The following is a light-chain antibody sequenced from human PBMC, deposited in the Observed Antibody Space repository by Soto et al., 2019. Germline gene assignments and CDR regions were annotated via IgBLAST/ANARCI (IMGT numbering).Light chain of an antibody. V-gene: IGLV2-8*01. CDR3: KSYAGSNTYV. CDR1: SSDVGGYNH. J-gene: IGLJ1*01. Sequence: QSVLTQPASVSGSPGQSITISCTGTSSDVGGYNHVSWYQQHPGKAPRLIIYEVVQRPSGVPDRFSGSKSGNTASLTVSGLQAAGEADYFCKSYAGSNTYVFGSGTKVTVL. CDR2: EVV.